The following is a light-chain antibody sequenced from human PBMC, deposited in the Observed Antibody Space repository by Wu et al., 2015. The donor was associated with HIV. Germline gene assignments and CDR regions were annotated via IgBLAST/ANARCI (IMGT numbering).Light chain of an antibody. J-gene: IGKJ1*01. Sequence: ESVLTQSPGILSLSPGERATLSCRASQSVSSSYIAWYQQKPGQAPRLLIYGASNRAADIPDRFSGSGSGTDFTLTISRLEPEDFAVYYCQQYGSSPWTFGQGTKVEIK. CDR3: QQYGSSPWT. V-gene: IGKV3-20*01. CDR1: QSVSSSY. CDR2: GAS.